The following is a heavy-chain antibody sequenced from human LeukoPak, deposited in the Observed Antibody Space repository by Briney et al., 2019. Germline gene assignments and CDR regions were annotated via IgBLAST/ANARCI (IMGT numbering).Heavy chain of an antibody. CDR2: INPSGGST. CDR1: GYTFTSYF. V-gene: IGHV1-46*01. Sequence: ASVKVSCKASGYTFTSYFIHWVRQAPGQGLEWMGIINPSGGSTTFAQNFQGRVTMTRDMSTGTVYMEMSSLRSEDTAVYYCARSRGYSSSRHDPWGQGTLVTVSS. J-gene: IGHJ5*02. CDR3: ARSRGYSSSRHDP. D-gene: IGHD6-13*01.